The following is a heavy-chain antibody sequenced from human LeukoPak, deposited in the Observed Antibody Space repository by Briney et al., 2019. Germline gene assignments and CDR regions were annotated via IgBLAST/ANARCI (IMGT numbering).Heavy chain of an antibody. CDR1: GGSISSSSYY. J-gene: IGHJ4*02. D-gene: IGHD1-20*01. Sequence: SETLSLTCTVSGGSISSSSYYWGWIRQPPGKGLEWIGSIYYSGSTYYNPSLKSRVTISVDTSKNQFSLKLSSVTAADTAVYYCARRAIVTGTSHNFFDYWGQGTLVTVSS. CDR2: IYYSGST. V-gene: IGHV4-39*07. CDR3: ARRAIVTGTSHNFFDY.